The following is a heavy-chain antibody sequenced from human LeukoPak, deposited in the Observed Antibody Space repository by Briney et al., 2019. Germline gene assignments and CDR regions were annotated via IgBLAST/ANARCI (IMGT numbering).Heavy chain of an antibody. Sequence: SETLSLTCTVSGVSISSSSYYWGWIRQPPGKGLEWIGSIYYSGSTYYNPSLKSRVTISVDTSMTQFSLKLTSVTAADTAVYYCARHIAVSYDAFDLWGRGTMVSVSS. J-gene: IGHJ3*01. CDR1: GVSISSSSYY. D-gene: IGHD6-19*01. V-gene: IGHV4-39*01. CDR3: ARHIAVSYDAFDL. CDR2: IYYSGST.